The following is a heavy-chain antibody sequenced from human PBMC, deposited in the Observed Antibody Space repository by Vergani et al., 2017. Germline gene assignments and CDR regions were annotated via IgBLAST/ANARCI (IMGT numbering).Heavy chain of an antibody. CDR3: ARDRGGDYGDAFDI. Sequence: QVQLVQSGAEVQKPGASVKVSCKASGYTFTSYYMHWVRPATGQGVEWMGIINPSGGSTRYAQKCQGRVTMTRDTSTSTVYMELSSLRSEDKAVYYCARDRGGDYGDAFDIWGQGTMVTVSS. J-gene: IGHJ3*02. V-gene: IGHV1-46*01. D-gene: IGHD4-17*01. CDR2: INPSGGST. CDR1: GYTFTSYY.